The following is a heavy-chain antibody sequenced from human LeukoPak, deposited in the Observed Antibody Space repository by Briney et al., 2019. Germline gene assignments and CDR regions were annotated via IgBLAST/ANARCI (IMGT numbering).Heavy chain of an antibody. Sequence: SETLSLTCTVSGGSISSSSYYWGWIRQPPGKGLEWIGSIYYSGSTYYNPSLKSRVTISVDTSKNQFSLKLSSVTAADTAVYYCARDRVDDSNGYYYYYMDVWGKGTTVTISS. V-gene: IGHV4-39*07. J-gene: IGHJ6*03. D-gene: IGHD5-18*01. CDR3: ARDRVDDSNGYYYYYMDV. CDR1: GGSISSSSYY. CDR2: IYYSGST.